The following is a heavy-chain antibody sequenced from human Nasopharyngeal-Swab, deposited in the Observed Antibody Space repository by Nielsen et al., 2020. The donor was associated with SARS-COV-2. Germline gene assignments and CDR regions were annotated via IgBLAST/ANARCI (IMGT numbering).Heavy chain of an antibody. J-gene: IGHJ2*01. Sequence: ASVQVSCKASGYTFPSYDINWVRQATGQGLEWMGWMNPNSGNTGYAQKFQGRVTMTRNTSISTAYMELSSLRSEDTAVYYCARGVIRRVMYFDLWGRGTLVTVSS. V-gene: IGHV1-8*01. CDR2: MNPNSGNT. D-gene: IGHD2-21*01. CDR3: ARGVIRRVMYFDL. CDR1: GYTFPSYD.